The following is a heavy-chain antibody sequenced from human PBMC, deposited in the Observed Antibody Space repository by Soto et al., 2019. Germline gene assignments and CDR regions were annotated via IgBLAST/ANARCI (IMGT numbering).Heavy chain of an antibody. D-gene: IGHD6-19*01. J-gene: IGHJ1*01. CDR3: AKPGYSCGWYVQY. CDR1: GGSFSGYY. V-gene: IGHV4-34*01. Sequence: PSETLSLTCAVYGGSFSGYYWSWIRQPPGKGLEWIGEINHSGSTNYNPSLKSRVTISVDTSKNQFSLKLSSVTAADTAVYYCAKPGYSCGWYVQYWGQGTPVTVSS. CDR2: INHSGST.